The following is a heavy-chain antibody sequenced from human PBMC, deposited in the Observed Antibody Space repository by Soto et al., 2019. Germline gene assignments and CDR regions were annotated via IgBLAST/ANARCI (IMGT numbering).Heavy chain of an antibody. J-gene: IGHJ4*02. Sequence: SETLSLTCTVSGVSINNYYWTWIRQPPGKRLEWIGAIYYTGSTTYNPSPRSRVTFSVDTSKNQFSLSLTSVTAADTAVYFCEKVVSGGHLDYWGQGTLVTVSS. CDR1: GVSINNYY. D-gene: IGHD6-25*01. CDR2: IYYTGST. CDR3: EKVVSGGHLDY. V-gene: IGHV4-59*01.